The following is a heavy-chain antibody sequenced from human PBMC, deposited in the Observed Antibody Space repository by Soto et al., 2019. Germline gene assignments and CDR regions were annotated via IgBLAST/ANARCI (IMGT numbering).Heavy chain of an antibody. CDR2: VYYRGRS. CDR1: GGSVINSNYY. D-gene: IGHD2-8*01. J-gene: IGHJ4*02. V-gene: IGHV4-39*01. Sequence: SETLSLTCTVSGGSVINSNYYWVWIRQSPGKGLEWIGSVYYRGRSYSKSSVKCRVTISVDTSKNQFSLNLNSVTASDTAVYYCVSQRTSVLTQAYFDYWGPGALVTVSS. CDR3: VSQRTSVLTQAYFDY.